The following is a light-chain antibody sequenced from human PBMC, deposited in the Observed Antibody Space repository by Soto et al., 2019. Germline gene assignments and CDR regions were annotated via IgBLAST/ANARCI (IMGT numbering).Light chain of an antibody. CDR3: LQHNSYPWT. CDR2: KAS. J-gene: IGKJ1*01. Sequence: DIQMTQSPSTLSASAGDRVTITCRASQSIGSWLAWYQQKPGKAPKLLIYKASSLQSGVPSRFSGSGSGTEFTLTISSLQPEDFATYYCLQHNSYPWTFGQGTKVDIK. V-gene: IGKV1-5*03. CDR1: QSIGSW.